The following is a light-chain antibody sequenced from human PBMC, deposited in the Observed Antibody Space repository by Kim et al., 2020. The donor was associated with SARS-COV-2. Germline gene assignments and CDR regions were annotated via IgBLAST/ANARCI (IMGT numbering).Light chain of an antibody. V-gene: IGKV4-1*01. CDR2: WAS. Sequence: DIVMTQSPDSLAVSLGERATINCKSSQSVLYSSNNKNYLAWYQQKPGQPPKLLIYWASTRESGVPDRFSGSGSGTDFTLTISSPQAEDVAVYYCQQYYGTPLTFGGGTKVEI. CDR3: QQYYGTPLT. J-gene: IGKJ4*01. CDR1: QSVLYSSNNKNY.